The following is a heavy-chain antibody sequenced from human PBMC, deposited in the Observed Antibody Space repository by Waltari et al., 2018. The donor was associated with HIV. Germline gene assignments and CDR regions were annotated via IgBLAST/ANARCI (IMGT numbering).Heavy chain of an antibody. CDR1: GFTFSTFW. Sequence: EVQLVESGGGLVQPGGSLRRACAAAGFTFSTFWMSWVRQAPGKGLEWLANIKQDGSEKYYVDSVKGRFTISRDNAKNSLYLQMNSLRAEDTAVYYCASPSIRAGMDVWGQGTTVTVSS. J-gene: IGHJ6*02. CDR2: IKQDGSEK. V-gene: IGHV3-7*01. D-gene: IGHD2-2*02. CDR3: ASPSIRAGMDV.